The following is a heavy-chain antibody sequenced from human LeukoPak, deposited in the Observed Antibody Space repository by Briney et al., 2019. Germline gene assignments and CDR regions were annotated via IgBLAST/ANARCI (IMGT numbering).Heavy chain of an antibody. CDR3: ARVNYYDSSGYYQYYFDY. Sequence: GGSLRLSCAASGFTFSDHYMDWVRQAPGKGLEWVGRTRNKANSYTTEYAASVKGRFTISRDDSKNSLYLQMNSLKTEDTAVYYCARVNYYDSSGYYQYYFDYWGQGTLVTASS. CDR1: GFTFSDHY. V-gene: IGHV3-72*01. J-gene: IGHJ4*02. D-gene: IGHD3-22*01. CDR2: TRNKANSYTT.